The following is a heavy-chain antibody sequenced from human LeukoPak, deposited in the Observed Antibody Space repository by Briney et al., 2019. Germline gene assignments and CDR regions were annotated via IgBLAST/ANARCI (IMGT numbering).Heavy chain of an antibody. J-gene: IGHJ5*02. CDR1: GFTFSNFG. CDR3: ARDVGYRSWFDP. Sequence: GGSLRLSCVVSGFTFSNFGMNWVRQAPGQGLEWLSYITGAGNNIYYADSVKGRFTISGDNARNSLYLQMSSLRAEDTAVYYCARDVGYRSWFDPWGQGTLVTVSS. CDR2: ITGAGNNI. D-gene: IGHD5-18*01. V-gene: IGHV3-21*05.